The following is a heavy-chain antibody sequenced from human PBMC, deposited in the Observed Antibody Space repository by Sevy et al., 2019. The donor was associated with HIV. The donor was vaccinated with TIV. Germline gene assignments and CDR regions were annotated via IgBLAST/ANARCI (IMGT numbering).Heavy chain of an antibody. CDR2: IKQDGSEK. CDR1: GFTFSSYW. Sequence: GGSLRLSCAASGFTFSSYWMSGVRQAPGKGLEWVANIKQDGSEKNYVDSVKGRFTISRDNAKNSLYLQMNSLRADDTAVYYCARDGVMGSYWGQGTLVTVSS. CDR3: ARDGVMGSY. V-gene: IGHV3-7*01. J-gene: IGHJ4*02. D-gene: IGHD3-16*01.